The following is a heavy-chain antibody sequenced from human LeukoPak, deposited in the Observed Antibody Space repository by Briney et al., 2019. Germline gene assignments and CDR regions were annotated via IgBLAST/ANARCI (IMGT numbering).Heavy chain of an antibody. Sequence: GASVKVSCKASGYTFTGYYMHWVRQAPGQGLEWMGRINPNSGGTNYAKKFQGRVTMTRNTSISTAYMELSRLRSDDTAVYYCARGAPLGDCSSTSCYTDRWDYWGQGTLVTVSS. J-gene: IGHJ4*02. V-gene: IGHV1-2*06. CDR3: ARGAPLGDCSSTSCYTDRWDY. D-gene: IGHD2-2*02. CDR2: INPNSGGT. CDR1: GYTFTGYY.